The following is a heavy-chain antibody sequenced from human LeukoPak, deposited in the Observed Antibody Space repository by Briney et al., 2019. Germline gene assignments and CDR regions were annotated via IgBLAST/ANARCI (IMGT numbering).Heavy chain of an antibody. CDR3: ARDLDIVVAPAAITPLYYYGMDV. V-gene: IGHV1-46*01. D-gene: IGHD2-2*03. J-gene: IGHJ6*02. CDR1: GYTFTSYY. Sequence: ASVKVSCKASGYTFTSYYMRWVRQAPGQGLEWMGIINPSGGSTSYAQKFQGRVTMTRDTSTSTVYMELSSLRSEDTAVYYCARDLDIVVAPAAITPLYYYGMDVWGQGTTVTVSS. CDR2: INPSGGST.